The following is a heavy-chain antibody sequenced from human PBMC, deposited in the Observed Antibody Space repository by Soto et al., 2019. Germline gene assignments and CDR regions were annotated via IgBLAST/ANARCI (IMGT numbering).Heavy chain of an antibody. V-gene: IGHV1-69*02. Sequence: QVQLVQSGAEVKRPGSSVKVSCQTSGGTFRTYTINWVRQAPGQGLEWMGRIIPILDVANYAQKFQGRVTITADTSPMTAQMALRGLRSEDTAVYYCARSIQAGIGVAGPKEIWFEPWGQGTLVTVSS. D-gene: IGHD6-19*01. CDR2: IIPILDVA. CDR1: GGTFRTYT. CDR3: ARSIQAGIGVAGPKEIWFEP. J-gene: IGHJ5*02.